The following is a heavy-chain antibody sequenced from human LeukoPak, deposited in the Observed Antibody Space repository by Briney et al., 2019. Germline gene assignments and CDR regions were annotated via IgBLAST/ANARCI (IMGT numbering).Heavy chain of an antibody. D-gene: IGHD5-18*01. V-gene: IGHV3-48*02. J-gene: IGHJ4*02. Sequence: GGSLRLSCSASGFTFSTYTMNWVRQAPGKGLEWVSNVSDSSDVHYSESVKGRFNISRDKTRNSLYLQMNSLRDEDTAVYYCARDGLHTAHFDYWGQGTLVTVSS. CDR3: ARDGLHTAHFDY. CDR2: VSDSSDV. CDR1: GFTFSTYT.